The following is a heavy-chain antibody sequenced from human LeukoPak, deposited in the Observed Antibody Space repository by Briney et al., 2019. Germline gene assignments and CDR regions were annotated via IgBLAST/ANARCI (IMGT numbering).Heavy chain of an antibody. V-gene: IGHV4-38-2*02. Sequence: SETLSLTCTDSGYSISSGYYWGWIRQPPGKGLEWIGSIYHSGSTYYNPSLKSRVTISVDTSKNQFSLKLSSVTASDTAVYYCAGANSDGYGFYFDYWGQGTLVTVSS. CDR1: GYSISSGYY. CDR3: AGANSDGYGFYFDY. J-gene: IGHJ4*02. D-gene: IGHD5-18*01. CDR2: IYHSGST.